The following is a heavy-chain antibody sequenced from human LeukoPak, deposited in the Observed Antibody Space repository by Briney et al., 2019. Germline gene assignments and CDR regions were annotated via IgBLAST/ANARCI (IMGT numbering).Heavy chain of an antibody. V-gene: IGHV3-11*01. CDR3: ARGGDSSGYYFGDAFDI. CDR1: GFTFSDYY. D-gene: IGHD3-22*01. Sequence: PGGSLRLSCAASGFTFSDYYMTWIRQAPGKGLEWVSGISSSGTTIYYADSVKGRFAISRDNAKNSLYLQMNSLRAEDTAVYYCARGGDSSGYYFGDAFDIWGQGTMVTVSS. J-gene: IGHJ3*02. CDR2: ISSSGTTI.